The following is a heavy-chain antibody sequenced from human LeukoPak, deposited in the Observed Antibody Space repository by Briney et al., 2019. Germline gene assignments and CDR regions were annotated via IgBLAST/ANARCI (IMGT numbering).Heavy chain of an antibody. J-gene: IGHJ6*03. CDR1: GGSISSYY. CDR3: ARGTPLGYDFWSGYSSLYYYMDV. CDR2: IYYSGRT. V-gene: IGHV4-59*01. D-gene: IGHD3-3*01. Sequence: SETLSLTCTVSGGSISSYYWSWIRQPPGKGLEWIGYIYYSGRTNYNPSLKSRVTISVDTSKNQFSLKLSSVTAADTAVYYCARGTPLGYDFWSGYSSLYYYMDVWGKGTTVTVSS.